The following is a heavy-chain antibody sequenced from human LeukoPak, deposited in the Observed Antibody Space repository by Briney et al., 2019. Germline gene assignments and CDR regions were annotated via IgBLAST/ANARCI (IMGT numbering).Heavy chain of an antibody. V-gene: IGHV4-39*01. CDR3: ARPTSKLGSFDY. Sequence: SETLSLTCTVSGGSISSSNYYWGWIRQPPGKGLEWIGTIYYSGSTYYNPSLKSRITISVDTSKNQFSLKMRPVTAADTAVYYCARPTSKLGSFDYWGQGTLVTVSS. CDR1: GGSISSSNYY. CDR2: IYYSGST. J-gene: IGHJ4*02. D-gene: IGHD2/OR15-2a*01.